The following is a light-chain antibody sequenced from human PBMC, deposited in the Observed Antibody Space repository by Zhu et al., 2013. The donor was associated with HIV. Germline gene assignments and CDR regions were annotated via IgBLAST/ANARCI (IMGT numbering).Light chain of an antibody. Sequence: QSVLTQPPSVSATPGQQVTISCSGSSSNFGKNFVSWYQQLLGTAPKLLIYDNNERPSGIPDRFSGSKSGTSATLHITGLQTADAADYYCATSDINLTTIFGGGTKLTVL. CDR2: DNN. J-gene: IGLJ2*01. CDR1: SSNFGKNF. V-gene: IGLV1-51*01. CDR3: ATSDINLTTI.